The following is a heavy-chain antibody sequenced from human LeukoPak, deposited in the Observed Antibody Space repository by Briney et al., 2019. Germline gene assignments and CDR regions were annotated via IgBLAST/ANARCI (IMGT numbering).Heavy chain of an antibody. V-gene: IGHV4-61*02. D-gene: IGHD3-9*01. CDR3: ARSDILTGYYEGLYYFDY. CDR1: GGSISSGRYY. J-gene: IGHJ4*02. CDR2: IYTSGST. Sequence: PSETLSFTCTVSGGSISSGRYYWNWIRQPAGKGLEWIGLIYTSGSTNYNPSLKSRVSLSMDTSKNQFSLNLNSVTAADTAVYYCARSDILTGYYEGLYYFDYWGQGTLVTVSS.